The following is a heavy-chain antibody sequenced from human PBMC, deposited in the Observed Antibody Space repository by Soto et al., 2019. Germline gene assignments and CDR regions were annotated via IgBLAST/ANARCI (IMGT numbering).Heavy chain of an antibody. D-gene: IGHD3-3*01. J-gene: IGHJ6*02. Sequence: HPGGSLRLSCAASGFTFSSYAMSWVRQAPGKGLEWVSAISGSGGSTYYADSVKGRFTISRDNSKNTLYLQMNSLRAEDTAVYYCAKALFGVVINRKGMDVWGQGTTVTVSS. CDR2: ISGSGGST. CDR3: AKALFGVVINRKGMDV. CDR1: GFTFSSYA. V-gene: IGHV3-23*01.